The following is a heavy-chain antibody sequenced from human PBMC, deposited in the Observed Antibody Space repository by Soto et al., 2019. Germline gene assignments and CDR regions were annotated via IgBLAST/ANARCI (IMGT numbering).Heavy chain of an antibody. J-gene: IGHJ6*02. CDR2: INHSGST. CDR3: ARGLSSYYYGSGSYGGGYYYYGMDV. V-gene: IGHV4-34*01. CDR1: DESFSGFY. Sequence: SETLSLTCAVYDESFSGFYWSWIRQPPGKGLEWIGEINHSGSTNYNPSLKSRVTISVDTSKNQFSLKLSSVTAADTAVYYCARGLSSYYYGSGSYGGGYYYYGMDVWGQGTTVTVSS. D-gene: IGHD3-10*01.